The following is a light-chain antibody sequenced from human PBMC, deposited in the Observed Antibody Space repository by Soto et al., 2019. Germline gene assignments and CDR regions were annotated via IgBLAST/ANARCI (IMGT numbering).Light chain of an antibody. J-gene: IGKJ1*01. Sequence: EIVLTQSPDTLSLSPGERATLSCRASQSVSSSCLVWYQQKPGQAPRLLIYGASSRATGIPDRFSGSGSGTDFTLTISRLEPEDFVVYYCQQYGSSPGTFGQGTKVEI. CDR3: QQYGSSPGT. CDR1: QSVSSSC. CDR2: GAS. V-gene: IGKV3-20*01.